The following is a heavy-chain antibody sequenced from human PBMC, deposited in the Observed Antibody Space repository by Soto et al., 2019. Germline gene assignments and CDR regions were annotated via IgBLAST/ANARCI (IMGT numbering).Heavy chain of an antibody. CDR1: RASISRSY. V-gene: IGHV4-59*08. D-gene: IGHD5-12*01. CDR2: IYYSGST. CDR3: AKRYSGYDDAFDI. J-gene: IGHJ3*02. Sequence: PSGTVTLNCTTSRASISRSYWSWIRHPPGKGLEWITYIYYSGSTNYNPSLKSRVTISVDTSKNQFSLKLSSVTAADTAVYYCAKRYSGYDDAFDIWGQGTTVS.